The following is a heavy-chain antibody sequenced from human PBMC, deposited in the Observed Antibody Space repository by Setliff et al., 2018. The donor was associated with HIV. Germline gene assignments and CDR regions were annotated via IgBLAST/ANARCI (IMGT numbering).Heavy chain of an antibody. CDR2: ISFDGTDT. CDR3: ARERRIKAAGTGGYLDL. D-gene: IGHD3-10*01. CDR1: EFTFSNYA. J-gene: IGHJ2*01. V-gene: IGHV3-30*04. Sequence: GGSLRLSCAASEFTFSNYAMHWVRQAPGKGLEWGAVISFDGTDTYCTDSVKGRFTISRDNSKNTLYLQMNSLRVEDTAVYYCARERRIKAAGTGGYLDLWGRGTLVT.